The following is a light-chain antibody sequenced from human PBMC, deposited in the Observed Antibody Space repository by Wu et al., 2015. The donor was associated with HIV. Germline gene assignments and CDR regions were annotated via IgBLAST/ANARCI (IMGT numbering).Light chain of an antibody. J-gene: IGKJ1*01. CDR2: DAS. V-gene: IGKV3D-20*01. CDR3: QQSQV. CDR1: QSVSSNS. Sequence: EIVLTQSPATLSLSPGERATLSCGASQSVSSNSLAWYQQKPGLAPRLLIYDASSRATGIPDRFGGSGSGTDFTLTISRLEPEDFAVYYCQQSQVFGQGTKVEIK.